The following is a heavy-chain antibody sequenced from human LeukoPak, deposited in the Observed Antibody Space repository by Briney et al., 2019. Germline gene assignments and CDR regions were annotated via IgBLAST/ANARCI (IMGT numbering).Heavy chain of an antibody. CDR3: ARDYRSSGWYRLYYYYGMDV. V-gene: IGHV3-33*08. CDR1: GFTFSSYG. CDR2: IWYDGSNK. Sequence: PGGSLRLSCAASGFTFSSYGMHWVRQAPGKGLEWVAVIWYDGSNKYYADSVKGRFTISRDNSKNTLYLQMNSLRAEDTAVYYCARDYRSSGWYRLYYYYGMDVWGQGTTVTVSS. J-gene: IGHJ6*02. D-gene: IGHD6-19*01.